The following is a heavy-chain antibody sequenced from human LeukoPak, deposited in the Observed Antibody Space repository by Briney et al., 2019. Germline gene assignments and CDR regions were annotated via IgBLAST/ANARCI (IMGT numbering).Heavy chain of an antibody. CDR2: ISDTGGST. Sequence: GGSLRLSCAASGFNFTSYGMSWVRQAPGKGLEWVSSISDTGGSTYYADSAKGRFTISRDNSNNTLYLQMNTLSAEDTAVYYCGKRDSSYWGQGTLVTVSS. CDR1: GFNFTSYG. J-gene: IGHJ4*02. V-gene: IGHV3-23*01. CDR3: GKRDSSY. D-gene: IGHD6-13*01.